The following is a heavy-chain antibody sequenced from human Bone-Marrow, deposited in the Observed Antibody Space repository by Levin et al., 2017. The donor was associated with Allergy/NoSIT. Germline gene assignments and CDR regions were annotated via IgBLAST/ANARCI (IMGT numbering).Heavy chain of an antibody. CDR3: AKAPGVAVAANKWYFAY. J-gene: IGHJ4*02. CDR2: TSHDEGNK. CDR1: GFTFSGQA. D-gene: IGHD6-19*01. Sequence: GGSLRLSCVASGFTFSGQAMHWVRQAPGKGLEWVAATSHDEGNKYYADSVKGRFTISRDNSKNTLFLQMNSLRAEDTAVYYCAKAPGVAVAANKWYFAYWGQGTLVTVSS. V-gene: IGHV3-30-3*01.